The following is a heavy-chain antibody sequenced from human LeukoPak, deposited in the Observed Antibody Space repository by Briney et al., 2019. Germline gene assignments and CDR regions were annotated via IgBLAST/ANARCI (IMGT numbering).Heavy chain of an antibody. V-gene: IGHV1-2*02. Sequence: ASVKVSCKXSGYTFTGYYMHWVRQAPGQGLEWMGWINPNSGGTNYAQKFQGRVTMTRDTSISTAYMELSRLRSDDTAVYYCARAHYCSSTSCYRVVFDYWGQGTLVTVSS. J-gene: IGHJ4*02. CDR2: INPNSGGT. CDR1: GYTFTGYY. D-gene: IGHD2-2*01. CDR3: ARAHYCSSTSCYRVVFDY.